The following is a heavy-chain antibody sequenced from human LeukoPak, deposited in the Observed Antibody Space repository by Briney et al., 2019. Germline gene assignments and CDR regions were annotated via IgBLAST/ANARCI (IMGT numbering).Heavy chain of an antibody. J-gene: IGHJ4*02. V-gene: IGHV4-34*12. CDR2: IIHSGST. D-gene: IGHD3-10*01. CDR1: GGSFSGYY. CDR3: ARRGYYGSGSYFFDY. Sequence: TTSEALSLTCAVYGGSFSGYYWSWIRQPPGKGLEWVGEIIHSGSTNYNPSPKSRVTISVDTSKNQFSLKLSSVTVADTAVYYCARRGYYGSGSYFFDYWGQGTLVTVSS.